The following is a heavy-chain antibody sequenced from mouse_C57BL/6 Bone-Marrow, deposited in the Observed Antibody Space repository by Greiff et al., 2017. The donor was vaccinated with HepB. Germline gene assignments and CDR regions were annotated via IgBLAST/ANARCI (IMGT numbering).Heavy chain of an antibody. CDR1: GFTFSDYG. CDR3: ARSMDYVSSLGVYFDY. V-gene: IGHV5-17*01. CDR2: ISSGSSTI. J-gene: IGHJ2*01. D-gene: IGHD1-1*01. Sequence: EVNVVESGGGLVKPGGSLKLSCAASGFTFSDYGMHWVRQAPEKGLEWVAYISSGSSTIYYADTVKGRFTISRDNAKDTLFLQMTSLRSEDTAMYYCARSMDYVSSLGVYFDYWGQGTTLTVSS.